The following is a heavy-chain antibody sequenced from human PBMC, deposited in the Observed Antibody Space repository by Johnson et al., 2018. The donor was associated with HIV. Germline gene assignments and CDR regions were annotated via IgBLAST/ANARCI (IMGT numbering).Heavy chain of an antibody. J-gene: IGHJ3*02. CDR1: GSTFDDYA. Sequence: VQLVESGGGLVQPGRSLGLSCAASGSTFDDYAMHWVRQAPGKGRAWVSGIRWTSGSIGDAGSVKGRFTISRDNAKNSQYLQMNSLRAEDTALYHCARRSSYDAFDIWGQGAMVTVSS. V-gene: IGHV3-9*01. CDR3: ARRSSYDAFDI. CDR2: IRWTSGSI.